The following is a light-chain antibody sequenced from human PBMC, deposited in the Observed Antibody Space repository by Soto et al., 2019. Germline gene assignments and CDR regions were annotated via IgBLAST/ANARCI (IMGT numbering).Light chain of an antibody. CDR1: QSVSSSY. Sequence: EIVLTQSPGTLSLSPGERATLSCRASQSVSSSYLAWYQQKPGQAPRLLIYGASSRATGIPDRFSGSGSGTDFTLTISRLEPEDFATYYCQQSYSIPYTFGQGTKVDIK. CDR2: GAS. CDR3: QQSYSIPYT. V-gene: IGKV3-20*01. J-gene: IGKJ2*01.